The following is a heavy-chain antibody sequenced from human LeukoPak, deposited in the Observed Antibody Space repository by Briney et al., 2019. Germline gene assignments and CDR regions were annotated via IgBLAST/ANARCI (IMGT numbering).Heavy chain of an antibody. CDR1: GGSFGGYY. CDR2: INHSGST. V-gene: IGHV4-34*01. CDR3: ARGVSRYYDFWSGYYPGPGAFDI. D-gene: IGHD3-3*01. Sequence: SETLSLTCAVYGGSFGGYYWSWIRQPPGKGLEWIGEINHSGSTNYNPTLKSRVTISVDTSKNQFSLKLSSVTAADTAVYYCARGVSRYYDFWSGYYPGPGAFDIWGQGTMVTVSS. J-gene: IGHJ3*02.